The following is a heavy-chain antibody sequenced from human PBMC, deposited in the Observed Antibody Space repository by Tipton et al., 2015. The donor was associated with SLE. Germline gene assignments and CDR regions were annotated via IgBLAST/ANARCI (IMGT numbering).Heavy chain of an antibody. CDR2: ISYGGST. D-gene: IGHD5-24*01. V-gene: IGHV4-39*07. CDR1: VDSFTNPRYY. J-gene: IGHJ4*02. Sequence: TLSLTCPVSVDSFTNPRYYWAWIRQPPGKGLEYIGSISYGGSTYYNRSLESRLTISVDTSKHQFSLNLTSMTAADTALYFCARRARDGWFFDSWGQGLLVTVSS. CDR3: ARRARDGWFFDS.